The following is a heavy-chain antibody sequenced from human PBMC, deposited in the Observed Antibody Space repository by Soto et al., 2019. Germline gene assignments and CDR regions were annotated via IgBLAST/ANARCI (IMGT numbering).Heavy chain of an antibody. D-gene: IGHD3-3*01. Sequence: GESLKISCKGSGYSFTSYWISWVRQMPGKGLEWMGRIDPSDSYTNYSPSFQGHVTISADKSISTAYLQWSSLKASDTAMYYCATTYYDFWSGYYRWYYYYGMDVWGQGTTVTVSS. CDR2: IDPSDSYT. V-gene: IGHV5-10-1*01. J-gene: IGHJ6*02. CDR3: ATTYYDFWSGYYRWYYYYGMDV. CDR1: GYSFTSYW.